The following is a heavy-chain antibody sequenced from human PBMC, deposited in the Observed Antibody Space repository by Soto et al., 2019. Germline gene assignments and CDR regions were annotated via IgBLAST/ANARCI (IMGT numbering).Heavy chain of an antibody. CDR3: ARVVPDNIVLMVYAMNYYGMDV. D-gene: IGHD2-8*01. CDR1: GYTFTGYY. V-gene: IGHV1-2*02. CDR2: INPNSGGT. Sequence: ASAKVSCKASGYTFTGYYMHWVRQAPGQGLEWMGWINPNSGGTNYAQKFQGRVTMTRDTSISTAYMELSRLRSDDTAVYYCARVVPDNIVLMVYAMNYYGMDVWGQGTTVTVSS. J-gene: IGHJ6*02.